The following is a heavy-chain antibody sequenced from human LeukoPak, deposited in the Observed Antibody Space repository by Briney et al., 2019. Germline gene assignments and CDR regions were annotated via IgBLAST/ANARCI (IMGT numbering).Heavy chain of an antibody. CDR2: IYHSGST. V-gene: IGHV4-30-2*01. CDR3: ARDREGFDY. J-gene: IGHJ4*02. Sequence: PSETLSLTRAVSGGSISSGGYSWSWIRQPPGKGLEWIGYIYHSGSTYYNPSLKSRVTISVDRSKNQFSLKLSSVTAADTAVYYCARDREGFDYWGQGTLVTVSS. CDR1: GGSISSGGYS.